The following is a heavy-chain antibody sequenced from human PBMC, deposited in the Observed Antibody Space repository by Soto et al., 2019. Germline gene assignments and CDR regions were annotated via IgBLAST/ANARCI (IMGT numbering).Heavy chain of an antibody. CDR2: INHSGST. J-gene: IGHJ5*02. Sequence: SETLSLTCAVYGGSFSGYYWSWIRQPPGKGLEWIGEINHSGSTNYNPSLKSRVTISVDTSKNQFSLKLSSVTAADTAVYYCASYGDYNLVGWFDPWGQGTLVTVSS. CDR3: ASYGDYNLVGWFDP. V-gene: IGHV4-34*01. CDR1: GGSFSGYY. D-gene: IGHD4-17*01.